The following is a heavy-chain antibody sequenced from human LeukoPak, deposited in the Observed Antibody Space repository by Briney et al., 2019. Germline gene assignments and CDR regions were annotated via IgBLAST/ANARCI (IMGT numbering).Heavy chain of an antibody. Sequence: GGSLRLSCAASGFTFNTYRMSWVRQAPGKGLEWVANIKHDGSEENYVDSVKDRFTISRDNAKGSLSLQMNSLRGEDTAVYYCARDLYYYDSSGYYRGLDYWGQGTLVTVSS. CDR3: ARDLYYYDSSGYYRGLDY. D-gene: IGHD3-22*01. CDR2: IKHDGSEE. CDR1: GFTFNTYR. V-gene: IGHV3-7*01. J-gene: IGHJ4*02.